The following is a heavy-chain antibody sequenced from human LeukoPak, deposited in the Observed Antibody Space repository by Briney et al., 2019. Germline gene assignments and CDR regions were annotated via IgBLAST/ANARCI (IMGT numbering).Heavy chain of an antibody. Sequence: HGESLKISCKGSGYSFTTYWIGWVRQMPGKGLEWMGIIYPGDSDTRYSPSFQGQVTISADKSISTAYLQWSSLKASDTAMYYCARHVGYYGSGSYWFDPWGQGTLVTVSS. CDR1: GYSFTTYW. J-gene: IGHJ5*02. CDR2: IYPGDSDT. D-gene: IGHD3-10*01. CDR3: ARHVGYYGSGSYWFDP. V-gene: IGHV5-51*01.